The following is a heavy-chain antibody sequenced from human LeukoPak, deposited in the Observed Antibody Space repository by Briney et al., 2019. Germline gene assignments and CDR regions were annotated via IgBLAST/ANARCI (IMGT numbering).Heavy chain of an antibody. CDR1: GFTFSIYS. CDR2: ISSSSYI. D-gene: IGHD3-22*01. J-gene: IGHJ4*02. CDR3: ARGEGYSSGYYLLSDY. V-gene: IGHV3-21*01. Sequence: GGSLRLSCAASGFTFSIYSMNWVRQAPGKGLEWVSSISSSSYIYYADSVKGRFTISRDNAKNSLYLQMNSLRAEDTAVYYCARGEGYSSGYYLLSDYWGQGTLVTVSS.